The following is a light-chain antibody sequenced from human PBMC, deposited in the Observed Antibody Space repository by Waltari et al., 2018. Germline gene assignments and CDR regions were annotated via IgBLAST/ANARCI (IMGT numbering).Light chain of an antibody. Sequence: THSPSVSVPAGQTATVSCGGSNIEKTIVHWYQQKPGQAPRLVITYDDDRPPGIPQRFSGSNSGNAAILTISRVEAGDEADYYCQVWDSDAGQPLFGGGTKLTV. CDR2: YDD. J-gene: IGLJ2*01. CDR3: QVWDSDAGQPL. V-gene: IGLV3-21*01. CDR1: NIEKTI.